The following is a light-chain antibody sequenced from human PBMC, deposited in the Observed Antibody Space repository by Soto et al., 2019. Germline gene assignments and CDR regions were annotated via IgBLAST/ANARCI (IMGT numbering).Light chain of an antibody. CDR3: QKYNMAPYT. CDR2: GAS. CDR1: QDIAND. V-gene: IGKV1-27*01. J-gene: IGKJ2*01. Sequence: DIQMTQSPSSLSASVGDRVTITCRASQDIANDLAWYQQKPGRVPKLLTYGASTLQSGVPSRFNGSGSGTDFTLTINSLQPEDVASYYCQKYNMAPYTFGQGTKLEIK.